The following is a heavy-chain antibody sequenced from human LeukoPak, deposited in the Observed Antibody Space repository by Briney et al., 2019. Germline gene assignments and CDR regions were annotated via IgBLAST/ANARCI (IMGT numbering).Heavy chain of an antibody. J-gene: IGHJ4*02. CDR1: GGSFSGYY. V-gene: IGHV4-34*01. Sequence: SETLSLTCAVYGGSFSGYYWSWIRQPPGKGLEWIGEINHSGSTNYNPSLKSRVTISVDTSKNQFSLKLSSVTAADTAVYYCARGFPPLNYWGQGTLVTVSS. CDR2: INHSGST. CDR3: ARGFPPLNY.